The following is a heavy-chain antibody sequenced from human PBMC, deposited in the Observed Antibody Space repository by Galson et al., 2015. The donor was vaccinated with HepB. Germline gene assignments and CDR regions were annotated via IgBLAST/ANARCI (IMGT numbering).Heavy chain of an antibody. CDR3: ATDQMGRDFPETWFDP. D-gene: IGHD3-3*01. CDR2: FDPEDGET. Sequence: SVKVSCKVSGYTLTELSMHWVRQAPGKGLEWMGGFDPEDGETIYAQKFQGRVTMTEDTSTDTAYMELSSLRSEDTAVYYCATDQMGRDFPETWFDPWGQGTLVTVSS. J-gene: IGHJ5*02. V-gene: IGHV1-24*01. CDR1: GYTLTELS.